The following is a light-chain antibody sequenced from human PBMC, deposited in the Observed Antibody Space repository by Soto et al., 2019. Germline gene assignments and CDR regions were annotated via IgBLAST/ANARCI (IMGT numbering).Light chain of an antibody. CDR3: QQYGSSPPIT. Sequence: EIVLTQSPGTLSLSPGERATLSCRASQSVSSSYLAWYQQKPGQAPRLLIYGASSRATGIPDRFSGSGSGTDFTLTISRLEPDDFALYYCQQYGSSPPITFGKGTRLEIK. CDR1: QSVSSSY. V-gene: IGKV3-20*01. J-gene: IGKJ5*01. CDR2: GAS.